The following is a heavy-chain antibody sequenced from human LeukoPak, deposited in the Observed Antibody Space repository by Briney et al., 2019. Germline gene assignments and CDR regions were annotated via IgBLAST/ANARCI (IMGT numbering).Heavy chain of an antibody. CDR1: GFTFSSYA. CDR3: ARDHVVVVDSNPNY. D-gene: IGHD2-15*01. Sequence: GGSLRLSCAASGFTFSSYAMHWVRQAPGKGLEWVAIISYDGGNKYYADSVKGRFTISRDNSKNTLYLQMNSLRAEDTAVYYCARDHVVVVDSNPNYWGQGTLVTVSS. V-gene: IGHV3-30*04. CDR2: ISYDGGNK. J-gene: IGHJ4*02.